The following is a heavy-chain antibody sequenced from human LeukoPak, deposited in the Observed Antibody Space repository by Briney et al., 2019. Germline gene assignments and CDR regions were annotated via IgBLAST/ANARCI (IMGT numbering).Heavy chain of an antibody. CDR3: ARDYADYVGYFFCDY. D-gene: IGHD4-17*01. V-gene: IGHV3-23*01. Sequence: GGSLRLSCAASGFTFNNYAMNWVRQAPGKGLEWVSSIFGGGETTYYADSAKGRFTISRDNSQNTLYLQMNSLRAEDTAVYYCARDYADYVGYFFCDYWGQGTLVTVSS. CDR2: IFGGGETT. J-gene: IGHJ4*02. CDR1: GFTFNNYA.